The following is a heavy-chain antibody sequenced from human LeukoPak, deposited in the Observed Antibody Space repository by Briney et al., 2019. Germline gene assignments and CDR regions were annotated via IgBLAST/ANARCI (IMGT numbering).Heavy chain of an antibody. CDR3: AKGGSYRVQPYFDY. J-gene: IGHJ4*02. D-gene: IGHD1-1*01. V-gene: IGHV3-23*01. Sequence: GGSLRLSCAASGFTFTSCTMSWVRQAPGKGLEWVSDIRGSGENTYYADSVRGRFTISRDNSKNTLYLQMSSLRAEDTAVYYCAKGGSYRVQPYFDYWGQGALVTVSS. CDR2: IRGSGENT. CDR1: GFTFTSCT.